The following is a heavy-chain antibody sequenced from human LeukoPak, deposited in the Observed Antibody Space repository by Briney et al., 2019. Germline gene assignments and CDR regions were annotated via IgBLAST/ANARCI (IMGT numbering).Heavy chain of an antibody. J-gene: IGHJ3*02. Sequence: SETLSLTCTVSGYSISSGYYWGWIRQPPGKGLEWIGSIYHSGSTYYNPSLKSRVTISVDTSKNQFSLKLSSVTAADTAVYYCATKQPPDAFDIWGQGTMVTVSS. CDR2: IYHSGST. CDR1: GYSISSGYY. CDR3: ATKQPPDAFDI. V-gene: IGHV4-38-2*02. D-gene: IGHD6-13*01.